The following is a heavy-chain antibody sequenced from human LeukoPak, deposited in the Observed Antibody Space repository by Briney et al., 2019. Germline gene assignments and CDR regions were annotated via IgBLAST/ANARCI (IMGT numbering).Heavy chain of an antibody. CDR1: GGSISSYY. CDR3: ARVRSGGSNDYYYYMDV. V-gene: IGHV4-59*01. CDR2: IYYSGST. D-gene: IGHD2-15*01. J-gene: IGHJ6*03. Sequence: SETLSLTCTVSGGSISSYYRSWIRQPPGKGLEWIGYIYYSGSTNYNPSLKSRVTISVDTSKNQFSLKLSSVTAADTAVYYCARVRSGGSNDYYYYMDVWGKGTTVTISS.